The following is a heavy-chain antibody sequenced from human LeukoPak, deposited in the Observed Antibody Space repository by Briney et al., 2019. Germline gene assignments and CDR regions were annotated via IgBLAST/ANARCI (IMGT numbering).Heavy chain of an antibody. D-gene: IGHD1-26*01. J-gene: IGHJ4*02. CDR2: INHSGST. CDR1: GGSFSGYY. Sequence: PSETLSLTCAVYGGSFSGYYWSWIRQPPGKGLEWIGEINHSGSTNYNPSLKSRVTISVDTSKNQFSLKLSSVPAADTAVYYCARGAGSGSYYFDYWGQGTLVTVSS. CDR3: ARGAGSGSYYFDY. V-gene: IGHV4-34*01.